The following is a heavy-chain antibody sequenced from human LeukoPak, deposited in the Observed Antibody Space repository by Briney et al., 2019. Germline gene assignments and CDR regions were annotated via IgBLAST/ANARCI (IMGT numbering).Heavy chain of an antibody. CDR1: GFAFSSYG. V-gene: IGHV3-30*18. CDR3: AKAVPRDYGDSQGY. D-gene: IGHD4-17*01. J-gene: IGHJ4*02. Sequence: PGGSLRLSCVASGFAFSSYGMHWVRQAPGKGLEWVAVILNDGSSKYYADSVKGRFTISRDNSKNTLYLQMNSLRAEDTAVYYCAKAVPRDYGDSQGYWGQGTLVTVSS. CDR2: ILNDGSSK.